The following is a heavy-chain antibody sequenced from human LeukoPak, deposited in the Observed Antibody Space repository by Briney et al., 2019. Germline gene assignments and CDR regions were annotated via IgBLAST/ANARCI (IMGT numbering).Heavy chain of an antibody. CDR3: AKVSSGWSLDY. J-gene: IGHJ4*02. CDR2: IYSGGST. CDR1: GITVSSNY. D-gene: IGHD6-19*01. V-gene: IGHV3-53*01. Sequence: QPGGSLRLSCAASGITVSSNYMSWVRQAPGKGLEWVSVIYSGGSTYYADSVKGRFTISRDNSKNTLYLQMSSLRGEDTAVYYCAKVSSGWSLDYWGQGTLVTVSS.